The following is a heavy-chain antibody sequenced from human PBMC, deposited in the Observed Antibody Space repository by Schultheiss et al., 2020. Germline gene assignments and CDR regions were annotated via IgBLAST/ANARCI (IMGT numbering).Heavy chain of an antibody. V-gene: IGHV3-23*01. CDR1: GFTFSSYA. D-gene: IGHD3-10*01. CDR2: ISGSSGST. Sequence: GGSLRLSCSASGFTFSSYAMHWVRQAPGKGLEWVSAISGSSGSTYYADSVKGRFTISRDNSKDTLYLQMNSLRAEDTAVYYCAKGRALWFGESEDFWGQGTLVTVSS. CDR3: AKGRALWFGESEDF. J-gene: IGHJ4*02.